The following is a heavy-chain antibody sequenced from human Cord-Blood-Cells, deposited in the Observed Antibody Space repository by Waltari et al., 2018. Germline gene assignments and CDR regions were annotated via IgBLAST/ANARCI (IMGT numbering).Heavy chain of an antibody. CDR1: GYTFTSYA. Sequence: QVQLVQSGAEVKKPGASVKVSCKASGYTFTSYAMHWVRQAPGQRLEWMGWINAGNGNTKDSQKFQGRVTITRDTSASTAYMELSSLRSEDTAVYYCARDKVRGGSYNWFDPWGQGTLVTVSS. J-gene: IGHJ5*02. CDR2: INAGNGNT. CDR3: ARDKVRGGSYNWFDP. V-gene: IGHV1-3*01. D-gene: IGHD1-26*01.